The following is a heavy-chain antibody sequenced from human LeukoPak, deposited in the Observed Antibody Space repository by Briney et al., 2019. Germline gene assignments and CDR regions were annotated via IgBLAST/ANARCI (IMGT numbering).Heavy chain of an antibody. CDR1: GGSISSYY. Sequence: SETLSLTCTVSGGSISSYYWSWIRQPPGKGLEWIGYIYYSGSTNYNPSLKSRVTISVDTSKNQFSLKLSSVTAADTAVYYCARASDYGGNLDYWGQGTLVTVSS. V-gene: IGHV4-59*01. CDR2: IYYSGST. CDR3: ARASDYGGNLDY. J-gene: IGHJ4*02. D-gene: IGHD4-23*01.